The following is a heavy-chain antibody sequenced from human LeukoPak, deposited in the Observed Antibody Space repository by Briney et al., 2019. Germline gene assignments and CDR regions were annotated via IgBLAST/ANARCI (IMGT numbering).Heavy chain of an antibody. J-gene: IGHJ6*03. CDR3: AKEDPDYYGSGSRSYYYYYMDV. CDR2: ISGSGGST. Sequence: GGSLRLSCAASGFTFSSYEMNWVRQAPGKGLEWVSAISGSGGSTYYADSVKGRFTISRDNSKNTLYLQMNSLRAEDTAVYYCAKEDPDYYGSGSRSYYYYYMDVWGKGTTVTISS. V-gene: IGHV3-23*01. D-gene: IGHD3-10*01. CDR1: GFTFSSYE.